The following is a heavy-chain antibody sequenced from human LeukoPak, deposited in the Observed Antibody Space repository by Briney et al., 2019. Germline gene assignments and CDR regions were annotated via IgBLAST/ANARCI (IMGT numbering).Heavy chain of an antibody. CDR3: AKDLATTGTFDI. Sequence: GGSLRLSCAASGSTFDDYAMHWVRQAPGKGLEWVSGISWNSGSIGYADSVKGRFTISRDNAKNSLYLQMNSLRAEDTALYYCAKDLATTGTFDIWGQGTMVTVSS. D-gene: IGHD1-1*01. CDR1: GSTFDDYA. V-gene: IGHV3-9*01. CDR2: ISWNSGSI. J-gene: IGHJ3*02.